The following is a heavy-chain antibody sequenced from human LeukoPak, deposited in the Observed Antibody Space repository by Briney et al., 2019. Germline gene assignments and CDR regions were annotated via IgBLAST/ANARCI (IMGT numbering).Heavy chain of an antibody. D-gene: IGHD3-10*01. Sequence: ASVKVSCKASGYTFTSYGISWVRQAPGQGLEWMGWINPNSGGTNYAQKFQGRVTMTRDTSISTAYMELSRLRSDDTAVYYCARDLWFGEMGYFDYWGQGTLVTVSS. J-gene: IGHJ4*02. CDR2: INPNSGGT. CDR3: ARDLWFGEMGYFDY. CDR1: GYTFTSYG. V-gene: IGHV1-2*02.